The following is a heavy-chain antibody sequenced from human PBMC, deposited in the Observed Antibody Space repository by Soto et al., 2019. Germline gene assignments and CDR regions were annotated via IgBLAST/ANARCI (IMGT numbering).Heavy chain of an antibody. CDR3: DVDTVGTGSF. Sequence: EVQVVESGGGMVQPGGSLRLSCAASGVTLSDHTIDWVRQAPGKGLEWVGRSRPRTVHYTTEYAASVKGRFIFSRDDSTSSMYLQMNSLKTEDTAIYFCDVDTVGTGSFWGQGTLVTASS. CDR2: SRPRTVHYTT. CDR1: GVTLSDHT. V-gene: IGHV3-72*01. J-gene: IGHJ4*02. D-gene: IGHD5-12*01.